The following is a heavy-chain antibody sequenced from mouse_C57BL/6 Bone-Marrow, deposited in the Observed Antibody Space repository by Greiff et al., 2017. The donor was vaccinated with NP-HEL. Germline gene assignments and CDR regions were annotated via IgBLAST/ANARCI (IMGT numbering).Heavy chain of an antibody. CDR1: GYTFTSYW. D-gene: IGHD2-2*01. CDR2: IHPNSGST. Sequence: VQLQQPGAELVKPGASVKLSCKASGYTFTSYWMHWVKQRPGQGLEWIGMIHPNSGSTNYNEKFKSKATLTVDKSSSTAYMQLSSLTSEDSAVYYCARYGVTFYFDDWGQGTTLTVSS. V-gene: IGHV1-64*01. J-gene: IGHJ2*01. CDR3: ARYGVTFYFDD.